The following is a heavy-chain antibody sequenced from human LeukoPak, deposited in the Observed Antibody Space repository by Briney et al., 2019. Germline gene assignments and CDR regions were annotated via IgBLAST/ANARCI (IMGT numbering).Heavy chain of an antibody. V-gene: IGHV4-30-2*01. CDR1: GGSISSGGYY. CDR3: ARLQPRFRAPPDY. CDR2: IYHSGST. D-gene: IGHD1-14*01. J-gene: IGHJ4*02. Sequence: SQTLSLTCTVSGGSISSGGYYWSWIRQPPGKGLEWIGYIYHSGSTYYNPSLKSRVTISVDTSKNHFSLKLSSVTAADTAVYYCARLQPRFRAPPDYWGQGTLVTVSS.